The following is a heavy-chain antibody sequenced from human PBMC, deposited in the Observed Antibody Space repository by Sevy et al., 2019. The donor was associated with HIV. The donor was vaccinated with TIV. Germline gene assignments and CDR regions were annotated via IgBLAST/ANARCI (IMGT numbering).Heavy chain of an antibody. D-gene: IGHD1-7*01. CDR1: GFTFSSYA. J-gene: IGHJ6*02. CDR2: ISYDGSNK. V-gene: IGHV3-30*04. CDR3: ARDLARVTGTTTYYYYALDV. Sequence: GGSLRLSCAASGFTFSSYAMHWVRQAPGKGLEWVALISYDGSNKYYADSVKGRLTISRDNSKNTLYLQMNSLRTEDTAVYYWARDLARVTGTTTYYYYALDVWGQGTTVTVSS.